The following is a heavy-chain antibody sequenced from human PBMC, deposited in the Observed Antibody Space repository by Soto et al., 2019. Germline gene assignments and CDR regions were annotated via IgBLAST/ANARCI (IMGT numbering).Heavy chain of an antibody. V-gene: IGHV4-59*11. Sequence: SETLSLTCTVSGGSMSSHYWTWLRQPPGKGLERIGYISYSGSSYYNPSLKSRVTISADTSRNQFSLRLTSVIAADTAVYFCARADPDASVGFWGQGTLVTVSS. D-gene: IGHD3-16*01. CDR2: ISYSGSS. CDR3: ARADPDASVGF. CDR1: GGSMSSHY. J-gene: IGHJ4*02.